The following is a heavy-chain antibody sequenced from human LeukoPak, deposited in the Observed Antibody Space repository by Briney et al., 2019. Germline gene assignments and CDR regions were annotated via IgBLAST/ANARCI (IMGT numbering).Heavy chain of an antibody. CDR1: GFTFSSYG. V-gene: IGHV3-33*01. CDR2: IWYDGSNK. CDR3: ARDATRHAFDI. Sequence: AGGSLRLSCAASGFTFSSYGMHWVRQAPGKGLEWVAVIWYDGSNKYYADSVKGRFTISRDNSKNTLCLQMNSLRAEDTAVYYCARDATRHAFDIWGQGTMVTVSS. J-gene: IGHJ3*02. D-gene: IGHD1-26*01.